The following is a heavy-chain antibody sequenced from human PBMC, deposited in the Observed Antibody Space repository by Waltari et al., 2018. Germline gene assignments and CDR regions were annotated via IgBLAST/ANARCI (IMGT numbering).Heavy chain of an antibody. CDR2: IYYSGST. D-gene: IGHD3-10*01. CDR3: ARDLPIYGSGSLNYFDY. J-gene: IGHJ4*02. Sequence: QLQLQESGPGLVKPSETLSLTCTVSGGSISSSSYYWGWIRQPPGKGLEWIGSIYYSGSTYYNPSLKSRVTISVDTSKNQFSLKLSSVTAADTAVYYCARDLPIYGSGSLNYFDYWGQGTLVTVSS. CDR1: GGSISSSSYY. V-gene: IGHV4-39*07.